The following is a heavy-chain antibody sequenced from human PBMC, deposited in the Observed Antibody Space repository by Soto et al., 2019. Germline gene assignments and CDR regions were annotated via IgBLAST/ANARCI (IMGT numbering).Heavy chain of an antibody. V-gene: IGHV1-18*01. CDR1: GYTFTSYG. Sequence: ASVKVSCKASGYTFTSYGISWVRQAPGQGLEWMGWISAYNGNTNYAQKLQGRVTMTTDTSTSTAYMELRSLRSDDTAVYYCARGCSGYDFCGEFDYWGQGTLVTVS. CDR2: ISAYNGNT. D-gene: IGHD5-12*01. J-gene: IGHJ4*02. CDR3: ARGCSGYDFCGEFDY.